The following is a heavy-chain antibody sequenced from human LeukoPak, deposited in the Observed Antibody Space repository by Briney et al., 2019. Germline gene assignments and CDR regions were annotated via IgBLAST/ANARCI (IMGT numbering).Heavy chain of an antibody. CDR2: ISSSNSFI. V-gene: IGHV3-21*01. Sequence: PGGSLRLSCAASGLTFSTYTMNWVRQAPGKGLEWVSSISSSNSFIYYADSVKGRFIVSRDNAKNSVYLQMNSLRAEDTAVYYCATMSTVIRPFDYWGQGTLVTVSS. J-gene: IGHJ4*02. D-gene: IGHD4-11*01. CDR1: GLTFSTYT. CDR3: ATMSTVIRPFDY.